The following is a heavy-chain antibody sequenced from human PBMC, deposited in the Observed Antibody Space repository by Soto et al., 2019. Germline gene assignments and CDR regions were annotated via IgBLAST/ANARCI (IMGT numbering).Heavy chain of an antibody. CDR1: GYTFTSYC. CDR3: AREILSPDFYCHAMDV. V-gene: IGHV1-18*04. Sequence: QGQLVQSGAEVKKPGASVKVSCKASGYTFTSYCISWVRQAPGQGLEWMGWISAKKGNTKYAQKFQGRVTMTTDTSTSTAYMELRSLRSDDTAVYYCAREILSPDFYCHAMDVWGQGTTVTVSS. CDR2: ISAKKGNT. D-gene: IGHD2-15*01. J-gene: IGHJ6*02.